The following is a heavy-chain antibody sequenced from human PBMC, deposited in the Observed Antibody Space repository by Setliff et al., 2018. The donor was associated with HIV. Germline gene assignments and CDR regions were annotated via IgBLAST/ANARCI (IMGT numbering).Heavy chain of an antibody. CDR3: ARVKYYYDSSGSSKWGVIAFDI. Sequence: SETLSLTCAVSGYSISNGYYWGWLRQSPGKGLEWIGYIYHSGITSYNPSLKSRFIMLIDTSQNQLSLKVNSVTAADTAVYYCARVKYYYDSSGSSKWGVIAFDIWGQGTMVTVSS. J-gene: IGHJ3*02. V-gene: IGHV4-38-2*01. CDR2: IYHSGIT. D-gene: IGHD3-22*01. CDR1: GYSISNGYY.